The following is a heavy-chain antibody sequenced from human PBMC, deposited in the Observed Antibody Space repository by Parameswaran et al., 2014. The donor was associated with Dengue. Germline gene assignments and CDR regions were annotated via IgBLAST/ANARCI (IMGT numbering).Heavy chain of an antibody. V-gene: IGHV5-51*01. Sequence: VRQMPGKGLEWMGIIYPGDSDTRYSPSFQGQVTISADKSISTAYLQWSSLKASDTAMYYCATQPAYYDSSGYFGLWGQGNPGHRLL. D-gene: IGHD3-22*01. J-gene: IGHJ4*02. CDR3: ATQPAYYDSSGYFGL. CDR2: IYPGDSDT.